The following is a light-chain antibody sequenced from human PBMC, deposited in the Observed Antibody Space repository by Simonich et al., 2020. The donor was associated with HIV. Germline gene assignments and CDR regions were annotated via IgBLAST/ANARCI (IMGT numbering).Light chain of an antibody. CDR2: DAS. Sequence: IQMTQSPSSVSASVGDRVTITYRASQGISSALAWYQQKPGKAPKLLIYDASSLESGVPSRFSGSGSGTDFTLTISRLEPEDFAVYYCQQYGYSPTFGQGTKVEIK. V-gene: IGKV1-13*02. CDR3: QQYGYSPT. CDR1: QGISSA. J-gene: IGKJ1*01.